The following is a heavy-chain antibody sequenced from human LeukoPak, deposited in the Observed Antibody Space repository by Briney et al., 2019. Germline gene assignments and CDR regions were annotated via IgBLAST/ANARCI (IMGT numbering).Heavy chain of an antibody. J-gene: IGHJ5*02. CDR1: GYTFTSYG. Sequence: ASVKVSCKASGYTFTSYGISWVRQAPGQGLEWMGRIIPILGIANYAQKFQGRVTITADKSTSTAYMELSSLRSEDTAVYYCARDPDYYDSSGPNWFDPWGQGTLVTVSS. V-gene: IGHV1-69*04. CDR2: IIPILGIA. D-gene: IGHD3-22*01. CDR3: ARDPDYYDSSGPNWFDP.